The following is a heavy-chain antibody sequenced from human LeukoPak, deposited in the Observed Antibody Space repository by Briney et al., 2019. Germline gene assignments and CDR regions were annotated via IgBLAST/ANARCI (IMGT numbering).Heavy chain of an antibody. CDR2: IKQDGSEK. J-gene: IGHJ4*02. D-gene: IGHD3-22*01. CDR1: GFTFSSYW. V-gene: IGHV3-7*01. Sequence: QSGGSLRLSCAASGFTFSSYWMSWVRQAPGKGLEWVANIKQDGSEKYYVDSVKGRFTISRDNAKNSLYLQMNSLRAEDTAVYYCARVSITMIVVGDYWGQGTLVTVSS. CDR3: ARVSITMIVVGDY.